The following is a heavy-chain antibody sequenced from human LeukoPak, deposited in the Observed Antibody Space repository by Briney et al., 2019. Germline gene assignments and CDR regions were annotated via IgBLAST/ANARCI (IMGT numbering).Heavy chain of an antibody. CDR2: INPSGGST. D-gene: IGHD6-13*01. V-gene: IGHV1-46*01. Sequence: ASMKVSCKASGYTFTSYYMHWVRHSPGQGLEWMGIINPSGGSTSYAQKFQGRVTMTRDTSTSTVYMELSSLRSEDTAVYYCAREWDPGIAAHTLDPVMWGQGTLVTVSS. J-gene: IGHJ4*02. CDR3: AREWDPGIAAHTLDPVM. CDR1: GYTFTSYY.